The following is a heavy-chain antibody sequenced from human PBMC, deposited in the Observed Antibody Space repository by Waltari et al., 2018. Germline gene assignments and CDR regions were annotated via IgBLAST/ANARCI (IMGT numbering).Heavy chain of an antibody. J-gene: IGHJ2*01. CDR3: AVVRRQVYVHCYFDL. CDR2: ADPDNGKT. V-gene: IGHV1-24*01. D-gene: IGHD3-10*02. CDR1: GHSLNELS. Sequence: QVQLVQSWADVKKPGASVKVSCKVSGHSLNELSIHWVRQAPEKGLEWMGGADPDNGKTVYAQSFQGRVTMTEDTSTDTAYMELTSLTSDDTAIYYCAVVRRQVYVHCYFDLWGRGTLVTVSS.